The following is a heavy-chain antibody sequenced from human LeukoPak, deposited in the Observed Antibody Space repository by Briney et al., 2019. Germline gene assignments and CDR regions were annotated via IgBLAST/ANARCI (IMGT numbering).Heavy chain of an antibody. V-gene: IGHV3-48*01. CDR1: GFPFTLYN. Sequence: GGSLRLSCEVSGFPFTLYNMNWVRQAPGKGLEWLSYISSSTNTIYYADSVKGRFTISRDNSKNTLYLQMNSLRAEDTAVYYCAKDGQGFDYWGQGTLVTVSS. J-gene: IGHJ4*02. CDR2: ISSSTNTI. CDR3: AKDGQGFDY.